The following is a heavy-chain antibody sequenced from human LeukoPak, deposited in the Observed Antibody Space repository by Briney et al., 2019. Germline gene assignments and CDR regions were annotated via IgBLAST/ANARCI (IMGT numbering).Heavy chain of an antibody. J-gene: IGHJ5*02. V-gene: IGHV4-61*01. CDR2: IYDNRIS. Sequence: PSETLSLTCTVSGDSVSSDSYTWTWIRQPPGKGLEWIGHIYDNRISNYNPSLKSRVMISADTSKDQFSLKLRSVTAADTPVYYCARDKDIYYGSGRFDPWGQGTLVTVSS. CDR1: GDSVSSDSYT. CDR3: ARDKDIYYGSGRFDP. D-gene: IGHD3-10*01.